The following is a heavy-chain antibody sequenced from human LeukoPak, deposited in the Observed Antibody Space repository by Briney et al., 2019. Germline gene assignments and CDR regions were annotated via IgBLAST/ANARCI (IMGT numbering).Heavy chain of an antibody. CDR3: ARDQRYSGYDWSGYFDY. CDR2: ISSSGSYI. D-gene: IGHD5-12*01. CDR1: GFTFSSYS. V-gene: IGHV3-21*01. J-gene: IGHJ4*02. Sequence: PGGSLRLSCAASGFTFSSYSMNWVRQAPGKGLEWVSSISSSGSYIYYADSVKGRFTISRDNAKNSLYLQMNSLRAEDTAVYYCARDQRYSGYDWSGYFDYWGQGTLVTVSS.